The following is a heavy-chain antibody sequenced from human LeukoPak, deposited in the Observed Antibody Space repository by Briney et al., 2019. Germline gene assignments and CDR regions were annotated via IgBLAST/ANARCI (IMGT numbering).Heavy chain of an antibody. V-gene: IGHV4-39*01. Sequence: SETLSLTCTVSGGSISSSSYYWGWIRQPPGKGLEWIGSIYYSGSTYYNPSLKSRVTISVDTSKNQFSLKLSSVTAADTAVYYCARLANTAYYDFRSGYFPNWFDPWGQGTLVTVSS. CDR3: ARLANTAYYDFRSGYFPNWFDP. J-gene: IGHJ5*02. CDR1: GGSISSSSYY. D-gene: IGHD3-3*01. CDR2: IYYSGST.